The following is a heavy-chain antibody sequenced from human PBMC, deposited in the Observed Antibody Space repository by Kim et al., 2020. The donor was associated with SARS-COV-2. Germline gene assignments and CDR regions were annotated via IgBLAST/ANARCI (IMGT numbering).Heavy chain of an antibody. CDR2: ISLDGSDN. J-gene: IGHJ4*02. D-gene: IGHD3-10*01. CDR3: AREHRSDYYGSGSYPDY. CDR1: GFTFSVYA. Sequence: GGSLRLSCAASGFTFSVYAMHWVRRAPGKGLEPVSVISLDGSDNYYADSVKGRFTISRDNSKNTLYPQMNGLRVEDTAAYYCAREHRSDYYGSGSYPDYWGQGTLVTVSS. V-gene: IGHV3-30*04.